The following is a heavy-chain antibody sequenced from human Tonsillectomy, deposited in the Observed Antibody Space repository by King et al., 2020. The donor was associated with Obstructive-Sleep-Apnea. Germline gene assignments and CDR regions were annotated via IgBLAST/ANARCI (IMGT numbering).Heavy chain of an antibody. CDR2: INSDGSST. J-gene: IGHJ5*02. CDR1: GFTFSSYW. Sequence: VQLVESGGGLVQPGGSLRLYCAASGFTFSSYWMHWVRQAPGKGLVWVSRINSDGSSTSYADSVKGRFTISRDNAKNTLYLQMNSLRAEDTAVYYCARDRGYSYGNWFDPWGQGTLVTVSA. D-gene: IGHD5-18*01. CDR3: ARDRGYSYGNWFDP. V-gene: IGHV3-74*01.